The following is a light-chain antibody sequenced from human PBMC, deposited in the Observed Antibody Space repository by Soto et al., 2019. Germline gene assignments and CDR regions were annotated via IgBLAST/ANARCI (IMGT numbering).Light chain of an antibody. J-gene: IGLJ1*01. CDR1: SSDIGAYNY. CDR2: DVS. Sequence: QSALTQPASVSGSPGQSITISCTGTSSDIGAYNYVSWYQQYPGKAPRLLIYDVSYRPSGVSNRFSGSKSGNTASLTISAVQAEDEADYYCGSFGARGIFGSGTKVTVL. V-gene: IGLV2-14*03. CDR3: GSFGARGI.